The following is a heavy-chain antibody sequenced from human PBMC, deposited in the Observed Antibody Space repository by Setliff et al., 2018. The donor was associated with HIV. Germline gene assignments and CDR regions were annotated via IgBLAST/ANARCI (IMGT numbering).Heavy chain of an antibody. CDR2: FYNSGTT. J-gene: IGHJ5*02. CDR3: ARDRHSSGLGSCGP. CDR1: GGSFSSYY. V-gene: IGHV4-4*07. D-gene: IGHD3-10*01. Sequence: KTSETLSLTCTLSGGSFSSYYWRWIRQPAGRGLEWIGRFYNSGTTNYNPSLKSRVTMSVDTSKNQFYLKLTSVTAADTAVYYCARDRHSSGLGSCGPWGPGILVTVSS.